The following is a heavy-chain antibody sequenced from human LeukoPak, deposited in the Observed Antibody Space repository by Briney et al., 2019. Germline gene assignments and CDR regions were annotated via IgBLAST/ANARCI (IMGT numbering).Heavy chain of an antibody. Sequence: GGSLRLSCVASGFTFSSRDRMTWVRQAPGKGLEWVSSISSSSSYIYYADSVKGRFTISRDNAKNSLYLQMNSLRAEDTAVYYCAVDSSGYGLDYWGQGTLVTVSS. CDR2: ISSSSSYI. V-gene: IGHV3-21*01. J-gene: IGHJ4*02. CDR1: GFTFSSRDR. D-gene: IGHD3-22*01. CDR3: AVDSSGYGLDY.